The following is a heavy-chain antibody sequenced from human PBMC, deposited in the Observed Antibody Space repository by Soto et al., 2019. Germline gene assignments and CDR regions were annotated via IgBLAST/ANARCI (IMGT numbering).Heavy chain of an antibody. J-gene: IGHJ6*02. CDR1: GGSFSGYY. CDR3: ARLVAVAGNYGMDV. V-gene: IGHV4-34*01. D-gene: IGHD6-19*01. Sequence: PSETLSLTCAVYGGSFSGYYWSWIRQPPGKGLEWIGEINHSGSTNYNPSLKSRVTISVDTSKNQFSLKLSSVTAADTAVYYCARLVAVAGNYGMDVWGQGTTVTVSS. CDR2: INHSGST.